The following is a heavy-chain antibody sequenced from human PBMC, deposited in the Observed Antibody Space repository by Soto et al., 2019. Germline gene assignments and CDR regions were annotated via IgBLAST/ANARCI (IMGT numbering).Heavy chain of an antibody. D-gene: IGHD4-17*01. V-gene: IGHV3-30-3*01. Sequence: QVQLVESGGGVVQPGRSLRLSCAASGFTFSSYAIHWVRQAPGKGLEWVAVISYDGSNKYYADSVKGRFTISRDNSKNTLYLQMNSLRAEDTAVYYCARDRDYGDYTHLDYWGQGTLVTVSS. CDR1: GFTFSSYA. CDR2: ISYDGSNK. J-gene: IGHJ4*02. CDR3: ARDRDYGDYTHLDY.